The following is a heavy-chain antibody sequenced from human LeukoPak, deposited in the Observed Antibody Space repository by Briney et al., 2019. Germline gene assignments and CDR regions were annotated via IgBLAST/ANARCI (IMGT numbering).Heavy chain of an antibody. CDR1: GGSISSYY. V-gene: IGHV4-59*01. CDR3: ARDSGRDAFDI. J-gene: IGHJ3*02. D-gene: IGHD2-15*01. CDR2: IYYSGST. Sequence: PSETLSLTCTVSGGSISSYYWSWIRQPPGKGLEWIGYIYYSGSTNYNPSIKSRVTISVDTSKNQFSLKLSSVTAADTAVYYCARDSGRDAFDIWGQGTMVTVSS.